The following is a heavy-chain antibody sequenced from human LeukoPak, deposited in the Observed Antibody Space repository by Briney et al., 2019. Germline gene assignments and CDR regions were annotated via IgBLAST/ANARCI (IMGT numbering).Heavy chain of an antibody. V-gene: IGHV4-4*07. D-gene: IGHD3-22*01. CDR2: IDTSGST. J-gene: IGHJ4*02. CDR1: GGSISGFY. CDR3: ARETYYYDTSGYYHELLADF. Sequence: SETLSLTCTVSGGSISGFYWIWIRQPAGKGLEWIGRIDTSGSTNYNPSLKSRVTMSVDTSKNQFSLRLSSVTAADTAVYYCARETYYYDTSGYYHELLADFWGRGTLVTVSS.